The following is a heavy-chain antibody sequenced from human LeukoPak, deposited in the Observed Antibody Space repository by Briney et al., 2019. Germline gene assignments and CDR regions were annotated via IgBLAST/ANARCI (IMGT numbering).Heavy chain of an antibody. CDR2: INPKTGTA. J-gene: IGHJ4*02. CDR1: GYTFTGYS. V-gene: IGHV1-2*02. D-gene: IGHD3-22*01. Sequence: ASVKVSCKASGYTFTGYSIYWVRQTPGQKLEWMGWINPKTGTANSAQKFQGRVTMTRDTSISTVYMEVRSLRPEDTALYYCARCRHSYDSSGFPHYWGQGTLVTVSS. CDR3: ARCRHSYDSSGFPHY.